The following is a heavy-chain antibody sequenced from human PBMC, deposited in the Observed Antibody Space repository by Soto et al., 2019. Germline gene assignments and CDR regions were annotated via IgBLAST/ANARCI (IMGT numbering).Heavy chain of an antibody. D-gene: IGHD2-8*02. J-gene: IGHJ6*03. Sequence: EVQLVESGGGLVQPGGSLRLSCATSGFTVSSNYMSWVRQAPGKGLEWVSIIYKGANTYYADSVKGRFTISRDNSKNTLYLQMNSLSAEDTAVYYCASTSSGLYYYYMDVWGKGTTVTASS. CDR1: GFTVSSNY. V-gene: IGHV3-66*01. CDR3: ASTSSGLYYYYMDV. CDR2: IYKGANT.